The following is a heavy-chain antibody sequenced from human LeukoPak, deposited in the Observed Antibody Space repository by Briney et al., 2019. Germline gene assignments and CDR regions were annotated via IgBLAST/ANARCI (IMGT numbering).Heavy chain of an antibody. V-gene: IGHV4-34*01. D-gene: IGHD2-2*01. J-gene: IGHJ3*02. CDR1: GGSFSGYY. Sequence: SETLSLTCAVYGGSFSGYYWSWIRQPPGKGLEWIGEINHSGGTNYNPSLKSRVTISVDTSKNQFSLKLSSVTAADTAVYYCASLWPYQLSAFDIWGQGTMVTVSS. CDR3: ASLWPYQLSAFDI. CDR2: INHSGGT.